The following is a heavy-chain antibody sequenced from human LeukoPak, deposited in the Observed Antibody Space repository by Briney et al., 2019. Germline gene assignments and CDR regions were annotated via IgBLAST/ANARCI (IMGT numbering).Heavy chain of an antibody. V-gene: IGHV3-49*04. J-gene: IGHJ6*02. Sequence: GGSLRLFCTASGFIFSDHAMSWVRQAPGKGLECVGFIRSKAYGGTTEYGASVRDRFTISRDDSNGIADLQMNNRKSEDTAVYYCARGPILLWLHNGMDVWGPGTTVIVSS. CDR2: IRSKAYGGTT. CDR3: ARGPILLWLHNGMDV. CDR1: GFIFSDHA. D-gene: IGHD2/OR15-2a*01.